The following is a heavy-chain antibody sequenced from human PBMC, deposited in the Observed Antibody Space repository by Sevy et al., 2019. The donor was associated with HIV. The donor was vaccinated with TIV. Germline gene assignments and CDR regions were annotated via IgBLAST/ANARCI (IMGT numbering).Heavy chain of an antibody. J-gene: IGHJ6*02. V-gene: IGHV3-23*01. CDR2: LIGGGRRT. CDR3: AKRRVQSGLSGGGANYGMDV. Sequence: GGSLRLSCAASGFPFSSYAMSWVRQAPGRGLEWVSTLIGGGRRTYYADSVTGRFNISRDNSRNTLDLQMNSLRAEDTAIYYCAKRRVQSGLSGGGANYGMDVCGRGTTVTVSS. D-gene: IGHD2-8*02. CDR1: GFPFSSYA.